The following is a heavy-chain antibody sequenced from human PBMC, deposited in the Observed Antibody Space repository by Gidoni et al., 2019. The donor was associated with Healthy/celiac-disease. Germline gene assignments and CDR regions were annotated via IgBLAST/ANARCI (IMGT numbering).Heavy chain of an antibody. CDR2: ISSSSSYI. J-gene: IGHJ4*02. V-gene: IGHV3-21*01. Sequence: EVQLVESGGGLVKPGGSLRLSCAASGFTFSSYSMNWVRQAPGKGLEWVSSISSSSSYIYYADSVKGRFTISRDNAKNSLYLQMNSLRAEDTAVYYCARVRGGSGSYSDYWGQGTLVTVSS. D-gene: IGHD3-10*01. CDR3: ARVRGGSGSYSDY. CDR1: GFTFSSYS.